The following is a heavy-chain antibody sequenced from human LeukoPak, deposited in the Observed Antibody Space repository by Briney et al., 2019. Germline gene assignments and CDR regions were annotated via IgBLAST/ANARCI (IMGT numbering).Heavy chain of an antibody. CDR2: FDPEDGET. V-gene: IGHV1-24*01. CDR1: GYTLTELS. CDR3: ARDIGVGSGYGFGEYYYYYMDV. Sequence: ASVKVSCKVSGYTLTELSMHWVRQAPGKGLEWMGGFDPEDGETIYAQKFQGRVTITADESTSTAYMELSSLRSEDTAVYYCARDIGVGSGYGFGEYYYYYMDVWGKGTTVTVSS. D-gene: IGHD5-12*01. J-gene: IGHJ6*03.